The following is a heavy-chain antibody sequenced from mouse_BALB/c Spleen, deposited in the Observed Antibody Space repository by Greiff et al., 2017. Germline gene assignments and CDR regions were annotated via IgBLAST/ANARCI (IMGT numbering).Heavy chain of an antibody. V-gene: IGHV1-5*01. CDR1: GYTFTSYW. J-gene: IGHJ3*02. Sequence: EVQLVESGTVLARPGASVKMSCKASGYTFTSYWMHWVKQRPGQGLEWIGAIYPGNSDTSYNQKFKGKAKLTAVTSTSTAYMELSSLTNEDSAVYYCTKDGYKPQPCDEWGQGSLVTVS. D-gene: IGHD2-3*01. CDR3: TKDGYKPQPCDE. CDR2: IYPGNSDT.